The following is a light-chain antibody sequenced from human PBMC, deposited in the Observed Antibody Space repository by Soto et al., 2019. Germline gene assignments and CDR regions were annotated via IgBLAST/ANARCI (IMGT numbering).Light chain of an antibody. V-gene: IGKV3-11*01. CDR2: DAS. CDR3: QQRSNWAPT. J-gene: IGKJ5*01. CDR1: QSVSSY. Sequence: EIVLTQSPATLSLSPGERATLSCRASQSVSSYLAWYQQKPGQAPRLLIYDASNRATGIPARFSGSGSGTDCTLTISSLEPEDFAVYYCQQRSNWAPTFGQGTRLEIK.